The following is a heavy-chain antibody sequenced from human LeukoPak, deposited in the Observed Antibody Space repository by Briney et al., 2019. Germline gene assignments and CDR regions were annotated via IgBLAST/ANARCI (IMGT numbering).Heavy chain of an antibody. CDR2: INHSGST. Sequence: SETLSLTCTVSGGSISSGGYYWSWIRQHPGKGLEWIGEINHSGSTNYNPSLKSRVTISVDTSKNQFSLKLSSVTAADTAVYYCARAGPVPRDFWSGPNWFDPWGQGTLVTVSS. D-gene: IGHD3-3*01. CDR1: GGSISSGGYY. V-gene: IGHV4-39*07. J-gene: IGHJ5*02. CDR3: ARAGPVPRDFWSGPNWFDP.